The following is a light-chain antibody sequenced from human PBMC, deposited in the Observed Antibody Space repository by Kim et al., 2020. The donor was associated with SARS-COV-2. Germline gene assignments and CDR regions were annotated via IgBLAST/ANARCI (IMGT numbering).Light chain of an antibody. CDR1: QSVSNY. CDR3: QQCSSWPLT. J-gene: IGKJ4*01. Sequence: IVLTQSPATLSVSPGERATLSCRASQSVSNYIAWYQQKPGQSPRLVIYDAFTRATGIPARFSGSGSGTDFTLTISRLQPEDFAVYYCQQCSSWPLTFGGGTKVDIK. V-gene: IGKV3-11*01. CDR2: DAF.